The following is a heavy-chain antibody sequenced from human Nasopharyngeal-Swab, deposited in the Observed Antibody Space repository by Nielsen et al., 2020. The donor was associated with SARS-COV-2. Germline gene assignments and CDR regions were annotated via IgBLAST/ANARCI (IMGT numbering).Heavy chain of an antibody. V-gene: IGHV1-2*06. CDR1: GYTFTGYY. D-gene: IGHD6-19*01. CDR3: ARDPTSVAGTGDYYYGRDV. Sequence: ASVTVSCKASGYTFTGYYMHRVRQAPGQGLEWMGRINPNSGGTNYEQKFQGRVTMTRDTSISTASMELSRLRSDDTAVYYCARDPTSVAGTGDYYYGRDVWGQGAPVTVSS. CDR2: INPNSGGT. J-gene: IGHJ6*02.